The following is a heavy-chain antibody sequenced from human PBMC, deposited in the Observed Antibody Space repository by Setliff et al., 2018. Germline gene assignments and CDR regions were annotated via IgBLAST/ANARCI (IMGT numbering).Heavy chain of an antibody. CDR1: GYTFTGYY. Sequence: RASVKVSCKASGYTFTGYYMHWVRQAPGQGLEWMGWINPNSGGANYAQKFQGWVTMTRDTSISTAYMELSSLRSEDTAVYYCARDGFEIVVVPAAIYYYYYMDVWGKGTTVTVSS. V-gene: IGHV1-2*04. CDR2: INPNSGGA. CDR3: ARDGFEIVVVPAAIYYYYYMDV. D-gene: IGHD2-2*01. J-gene: IGHJ6*03.